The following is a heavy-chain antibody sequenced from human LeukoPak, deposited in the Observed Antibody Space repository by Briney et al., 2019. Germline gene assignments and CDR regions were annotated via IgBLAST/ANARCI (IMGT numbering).Heavy chain of an antibody. CDR3: ARAVYGLFDY. J-gene: IGHJ4*02. Sequence: PSETLSLTCAVYGGSFSGYYWSWIRQPPGKGLEWIGEINHSGSTNYNPSLKSRVTISVDTSKNQFSPKLSSVTAADTAVYYCARAVYGLFDYWGQGTLVTVSS. CDR2: INHSGST. CDR1: GGSFSGYY. D-gene: IGHD5/OR15-5a*01. V-gene: IGHV4-34*01.